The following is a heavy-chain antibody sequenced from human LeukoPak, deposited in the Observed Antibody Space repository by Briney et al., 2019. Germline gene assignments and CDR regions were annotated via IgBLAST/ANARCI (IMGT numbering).Heavy chain of an antibody. Sequence: SETLSLTCTVSGYSISSSYYWGWIRQPPGKGLEYIGSIYHSGSTYYNPSPKSRVTMSVDTSKNQFSLKLSSVTAADTAVYYCASGVVGAPADYWGQGTLVTVSS. V-gene: IGHV4-38-2*02. D-gene: IGHD1-26*01. J-gene: IGHJ4*02. CDR1: GYSISSSYY. CDR3: ASGVVGAPADY. CDR2: IYHSGST.